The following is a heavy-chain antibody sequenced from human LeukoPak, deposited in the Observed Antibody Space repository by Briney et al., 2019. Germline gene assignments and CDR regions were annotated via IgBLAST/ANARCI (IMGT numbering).Heavy chain of an antibody. CDR1: GFTFSDYH. J-gene: IGHJ4*02. D-gene: IGHD2-15*01. V-gene: IGHV3-11*05. CDR3: ARAPKYCSGGNCVDY. Sequence: PGGSPRLSCAASGFTFSDYHMSWIRQAPGKGLEWVSQISGSNTYTNYADSVKGRFTISRDNARNSLYLQMNSLGDEDTAVYYCARAPKYCSGGNCVDYWGQGTLVTVSS. CDR2: ISGSNTYT.